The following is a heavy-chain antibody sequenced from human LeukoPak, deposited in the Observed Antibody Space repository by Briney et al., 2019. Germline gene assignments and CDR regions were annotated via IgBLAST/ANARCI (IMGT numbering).Heavy chain of an antibody. CDR3: ARSKTIRRDGYNYPYFGY. J-gene: IGHJ4*02. D-gene: IGHD5-24*01. Sequence: SETLSLTCAVYGGSFSGYYWSWIRQPPGKGLEWIGEINHSGSTNYNPSLKSRVTISVDTSKNQFSLKLSSVTAADTAVYYCARSKTIRRDGYNYPYFGYWGQGTLVTVSS. CDR1: GGSFSGYY. V-gene: IGHV4-34*01. CDR2: INHSGST.